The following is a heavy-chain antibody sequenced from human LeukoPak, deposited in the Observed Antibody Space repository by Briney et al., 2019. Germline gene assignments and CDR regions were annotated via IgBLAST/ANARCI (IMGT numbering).Heavy chain of an antibody. CDR3: ARVEVETGYYYYYGMDV. V-gene: IGHV1-69*04. CDR1: GGTFSSYA. Sequence: SVKVSCEASGGTFSSYAISWVRQAPGQGLEWMGRIIPILGIANYAQKFQGRVTITADKSTSTAYMELSSLRSEDTAVYYCARVEVETGYYYYYGMDVWGQGTTVTVSS. CDR2: IIPILGIA. J-gene: IGHJ6*02. D-gene: IGHD3-9*01.